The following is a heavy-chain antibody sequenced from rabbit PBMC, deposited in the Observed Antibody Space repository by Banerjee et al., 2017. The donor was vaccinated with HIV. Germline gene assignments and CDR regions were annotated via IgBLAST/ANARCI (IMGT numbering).Heavy chain of an antibody. CDR2: IYTNSGST. J-gene: IGHJ4*01. CDR3: ARGLTL. CDR1: GIDFSSYYY. D-gene: IGHD1-1*01. Sequence: QEQLEESGGGLVKPGGTLTLTCKASGIDFSSYYYMCWVRQAPGKGLELIACIYTNSGSTWYASWAKGRFTISKTSSTTVTLQMTSLTAADTATYFCARGLTLWGPGTLVTVS. V-gene: IGHV1S43*01.